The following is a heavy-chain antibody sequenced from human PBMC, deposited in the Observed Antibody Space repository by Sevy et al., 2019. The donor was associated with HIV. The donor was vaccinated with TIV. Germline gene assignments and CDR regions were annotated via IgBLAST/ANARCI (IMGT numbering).Heavy chain of an antibody. V-gene: IGHV3-74*01. D-gene: IGHD3-10*01. CDR3: AREAYYYGSGKGMDV. Sequence: GGSLRLSCAASEFTFSSYWMHWVRQAPGKGLVWVSRINSDGSSTSYADSVKVRFTISRDNAKNTLYLQMNSLRAEDTAVYYCAREAYYYGSGKGMDVWGQGTTVTVSS. CDR2: INSDGSST. J-gene: IGHJ6*02. CDR1: EFTFSSYW.